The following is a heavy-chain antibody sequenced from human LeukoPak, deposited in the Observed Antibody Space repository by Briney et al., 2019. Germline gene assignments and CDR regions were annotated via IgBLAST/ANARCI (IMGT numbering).Heavy chain of an antibody. D-gene: IGHD6-19*01. V-gene: IGHV4-61*02. J-gene: IGHJ4*02. CDR3: ARGRYSSGF. CDR1: GGSISSGSYY. Sequence: SETLSLTCTVSGGSISSGSYYWSWIRQPAGKGLEWIGRIYTSGSTNYNPSLKSRVTISVDTSKNQFSLKLSSVTAADTAVYYCARGRYSSGFWGQGTLVTVSS. CDR2: IYTSGST.